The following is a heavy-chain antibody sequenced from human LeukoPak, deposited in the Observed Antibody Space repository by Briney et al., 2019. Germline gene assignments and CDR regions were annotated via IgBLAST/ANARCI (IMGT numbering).Heavy chain of an antibody. CDR1: GFTVSSNY. V-gene: IGHV3-23*01. CDR2: ISGSGGST. CDR3: AKDGQNGQLALRVDY. D-gene: IGHD6-6*01. J-gene: IGHJ4*02. Sequence: PGGSLRLSCAASGFTVSSNYMSWVRQAPGKGLDWVSVISGSGGSTYYADSVKGRFTISRDNSKNTLYLQMNSLRAEDTAVYYCAKDGQNGQLALRVDYWGQGTLVTVSS.